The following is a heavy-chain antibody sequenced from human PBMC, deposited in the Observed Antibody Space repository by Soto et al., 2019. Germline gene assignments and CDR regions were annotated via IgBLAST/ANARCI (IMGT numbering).Heavy chain of an antibody. CDR3: VGVDWYGVDR. CDR1: GFTFSNYL. CDR2: IESNGLRT. Sequence: EVQLVESGGGLVQPGGSLRLSCAASGFTFSNYLIHWVRQAPGQGLEYVSAIESNGLRTYYADFVKGRFKISRDNSKNTLDLQMSSLTSGDTAVYYCVGVDWYGVDRWGQGTRVTVSS. J-gene: IGHJ4*02. D-gene: IGHD3-3*01. V-gene: IGHV3-64D*08.